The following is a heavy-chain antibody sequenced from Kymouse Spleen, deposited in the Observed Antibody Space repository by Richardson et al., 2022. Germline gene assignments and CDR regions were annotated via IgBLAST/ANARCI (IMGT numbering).Heavy chain of an antibody. V-gene: IGHV4-34*01. D-gene: IGHD6-19*01. CDR3: ARECSGWSFYYYYGMDV. J-gene: IGHJ6*02. CDR2: INHSGST. CDR1: GGSFSGYY. Sequence: QVQLQQWGAGLLKPSETLSLTCAVYGGSFSGYYWSWIRQPPGKGLEWIGEINHSGSTNYNPSLKSRVTISVDTSKNQFSLKLSSVTAADTAVYYCARECSGWSFYYYYGMDVWGQGTTVTVSS.